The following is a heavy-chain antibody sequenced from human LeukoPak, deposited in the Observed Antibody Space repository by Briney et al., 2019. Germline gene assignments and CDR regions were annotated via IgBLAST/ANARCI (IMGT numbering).Heavy chain of an antibody. D-gene: IGHD1-7*01. J-gene: IGHJ4*02. CDR2: ISTSSSYI. V-gene: IGHV3-21*01. Sequence: GGSPRLSCAVSGFTFNTYTMNWVRQAPGKGLEWVSSISTSSSYIYYADSVKGRFTISRDNARNSLYLQMNSLRAEDTAVYYCARDRDWNSGFDYWGQGTLVTVSS. CDR3: ARDRDWNSGFDY. CDR1: GFTFNTYT.